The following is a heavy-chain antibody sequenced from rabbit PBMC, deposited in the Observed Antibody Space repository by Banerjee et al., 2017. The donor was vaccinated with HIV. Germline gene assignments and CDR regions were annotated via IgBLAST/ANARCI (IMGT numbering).Heavy chain of an antibody. V-gene: IGHV1S45*01. J-gene: IGHJ4*01. D-gene: IGHD6-1*01. CDR2: IYTGSGAT. CDR3: ARDGAGYAGYGYARL. CDR1: GFDLSSGAM. Sequence: QEQLEESGGDLVKPEGSLTLTCKTSGFDLSSGAMSWVRQAPGKGLEWIGCIYTGSGATYYASWVNGRFTISKTSSTTVTLQMTSLTAADTATYFCARDGAGYAGYGYARLWGQGTLVTVS.